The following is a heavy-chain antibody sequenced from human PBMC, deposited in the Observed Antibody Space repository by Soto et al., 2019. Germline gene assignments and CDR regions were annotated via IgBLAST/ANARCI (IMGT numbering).Heavy chain of an antibody. V-gene: IGHV6-1*01. J-gene: IGHJ5*02. CDR2: TYYRSKWYN. D-gene: IGHD6-19*01. Sequence: SQTLSLTCAISGDSVSSNSAARNWIRQSPSRGLEWLGRTYYRSKWYNDYAVSVKSRITINPDTSKNQFSLQLNSVTPEDTAVYYCARERRGIAVAGNWFDPWGQGTLVTVSS. CDR3: ARERRGIAVAGNWFDP. CDR1: GDSVSSNSAA.